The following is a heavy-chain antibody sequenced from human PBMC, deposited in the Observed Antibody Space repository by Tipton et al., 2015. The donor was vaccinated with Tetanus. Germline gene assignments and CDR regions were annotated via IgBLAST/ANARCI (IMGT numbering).Heavy chain of an antibody. CDR3: ARHESLVGGSYDY. J-gene: IGHJ4*02. Sequence: TLSLTCTVSGGSISSGNYYWGWIRQPPGKGLEWIGSLYFRGRTYYSPPLKSRVTISVDTSNNQISLKLTSVTAADSAVYYCARHESLVGGSYDYWGQGTLVTVSS. D-gene: IGHD3-10*01. CDR1: GGSISSGNYY. CDR2: LYFRGRT. V-gene: IGHV4-39*01.